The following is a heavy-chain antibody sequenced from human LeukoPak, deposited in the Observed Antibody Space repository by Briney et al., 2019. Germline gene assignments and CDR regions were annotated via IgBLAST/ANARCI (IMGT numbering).Heavy chain of an antibody. J-gene: IGHJ6*03. D-gene: IGHD3-3*01. Sequence: KPSETLSLXCAVYGGSCSGYYWRWIRQPPGKGLEWIGEINLSGSTNYNPSLKSRVTISVDTSKNQFSLKLSSVTAADTAVYYCARDYDFWRGHYYYMDVWGKGTTVTVSS. CDR2: INLSGST. CDR1: GGSCSGYY. CDR3: ARDYDFWRGHYYYMDV. V-gene: IGHV4-34*01.